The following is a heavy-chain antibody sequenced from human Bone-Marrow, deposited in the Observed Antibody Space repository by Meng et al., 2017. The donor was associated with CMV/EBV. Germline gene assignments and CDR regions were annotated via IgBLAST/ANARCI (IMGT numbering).Heavy chain of an antibody. CDR2: INPNSGDT. CDR1: GYTFTGYY. CDR3: ARELVGATRAYFDY. J-gene: IGHJ4*02. D-gene: IGHD1-26*01. V-gene: IGHV1-2*02. Sequence: ASVKVSCKASGYTFTGYYMHWVRQAPGQGLEWMGWINPNSGDTIYAQKFHGRVTMTRDTSIRTSYMELRSLRSDDTAVYYCARELVGATRAYFDYWGQGTLVTVSS.